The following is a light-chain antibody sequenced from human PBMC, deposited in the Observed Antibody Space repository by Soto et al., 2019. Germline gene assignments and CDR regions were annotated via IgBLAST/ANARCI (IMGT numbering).Light chain of an antibody. J-gene: IGLJ2*01. Sequence: QSALTQPASVSGSPGQSITISCTGTSSDVGGYDYVSWYQQHPGKAPKVMIYDVTNWPSGVSNRFSGSKSGNTASLTISGLQAEDEADYYCSSYTSSNTVVFGGGTKVTVL. CDR1: SSDVGGYDY. CDR3: SSYTSSNTVV. CDR2: DVT. V-gene: IGLV2-14*01.